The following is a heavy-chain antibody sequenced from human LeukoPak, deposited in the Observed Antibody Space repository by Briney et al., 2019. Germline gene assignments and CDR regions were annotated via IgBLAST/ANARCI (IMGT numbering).Heavy chain of an antibody. J-gene: IGHJ4*02. V-gene: IGHV4-34*01. CDR3: AREATAAAGRGFDY. CDR1: GGSFSGYY. D-gene: IGHD6-13*01. Sequence: PSETLSLSCAAYGGSFSGYYWSWIRQPPGKGLEWIGEINHSGSTNYNPSLKRRVTISVDTSKNQFSLKLSSVTAADTAVYYCAREATAAAGRGFDYWGQGTLVTVSS. CDR2: INHSGST.